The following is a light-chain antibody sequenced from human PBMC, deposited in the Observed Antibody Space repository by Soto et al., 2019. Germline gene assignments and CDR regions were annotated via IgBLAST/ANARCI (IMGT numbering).Light chain of an antibody. CDR1: SSDAGGYNY. CDR3: SSYAGSSNV. Sequence: QSALTQPPSASGSPGQSVAISCTGTSSDAGGYNYVSWYQQHPGKAPKLVIYEVNKRPSGVPDRFSGSKSGNTASLTVSGLQAEDEADYYCSSYAGSSNVFGTGTKVTVL. J-gene: IGLJ1*01. CDR2: EVN. V-gene: IGLV2-8*01.